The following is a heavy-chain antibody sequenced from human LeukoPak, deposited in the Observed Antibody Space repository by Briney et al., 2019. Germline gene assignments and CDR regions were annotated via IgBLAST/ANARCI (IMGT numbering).Heavy chain of an antibody. CDR2: IHQDGSEK. V-gene: IGHV3-7*01. CDR3: AKDRNWNDYFV. CDR1: GFTFSSYW. D-gene: IGHD1-1*01. Sequence: PGGSLRLSCAASGFTFSSYWMTWVRQAPGKGLEWVANIHQDGSEKYYVDSVKGRFSISRDNAKNSLYLQMNSLRAEDTAVYYCAKDRNWNDYFVWGQGTLVTVSS. J-gene: IGHJ4*02.